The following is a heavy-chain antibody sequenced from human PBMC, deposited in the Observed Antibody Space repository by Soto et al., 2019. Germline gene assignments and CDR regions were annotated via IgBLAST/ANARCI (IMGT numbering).Heavy chain of an antibody. CDR3: AGTIFGIVEDPLYYFDY. Sequence: GASVKVSCKASGFTFTSSAVQWVRQARGQRLEWIGWIVVGSGNTNYAQKFQERVTITRDMSTSTAYMELSSLRSEDTAVYYCAGTIFGIVEDPLYYFDYWGQGTLVTVSS. J-gene: IGHJ4*02. V-gene: IGHV1-58*01. D-gene: IGHD3-3*01. CDR1: GFTFTSSA. CDR2: IVVGSGNT.